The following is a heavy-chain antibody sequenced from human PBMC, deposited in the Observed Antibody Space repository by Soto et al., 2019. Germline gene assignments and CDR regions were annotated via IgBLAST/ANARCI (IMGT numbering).Heavy chain of an antibody. CDR2: ISGSGGRT. CDR1: GFTFSNYV. CDR3: AIDIVQSSSSDLFDY. D-gene: IGHD6-6*01. Sequence: ESGGGLVQPGGSLRLSCAASGFTFSNYVMSWVRQAPGKGLEWVSLISGSGGRTYYADSVKGRFTISRDNSKNTLYLQMNSLRVEDTAVYYCAIDIVQSSSSDLFDYWGQGTLVNVSS. V-gene: IGHV3-23*01. J-gene: IGHJ4*02.